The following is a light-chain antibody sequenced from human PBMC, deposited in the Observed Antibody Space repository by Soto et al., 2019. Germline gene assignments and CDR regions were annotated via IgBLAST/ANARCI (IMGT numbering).Light chain of an antibody. V-gene: IGKV3-15*01. CDR2: GAS. Sequence: EIVMTQSPAILSVSPGERATLSCRASQSVGRNLAWYQQKPGQAPRLLIYGASTRATGIPARFSGSGSGTEFTLTISSLQSEDFAIYSCQQYNHWPPLTFGGGTKVEIK. CDR3: QQYNHWPPLT. CDR1: QSVGRN. J-gene: IGKJ4*01.